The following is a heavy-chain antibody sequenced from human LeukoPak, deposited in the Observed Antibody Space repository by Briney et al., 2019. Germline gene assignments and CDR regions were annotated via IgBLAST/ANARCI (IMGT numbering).Heavy chain of an antibody. CDR3: ARETEEGDYGETRLFDY. CDR1: GGSFSGYY. CDR2: INHSGST. J-gene: IGHJ4*02. D-gene: IGHD4-17*01. V-gene: IGHV4-34*01. Sequence: PSETLSLTCAVYGGSFSGYYWSWIRQPPGKGLEWIGEINHSGSTNYNPSLKSRVTISVDTSKNQFSLKLSSVTAADTAVYYCARETEEGDYGETRLFDYWGQGTLVTVSS.